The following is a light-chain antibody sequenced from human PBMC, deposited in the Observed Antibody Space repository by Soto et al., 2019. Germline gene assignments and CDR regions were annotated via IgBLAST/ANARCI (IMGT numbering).Light chain of an antibody. CDR1: QSVSSY. J-gene: IGKJ2*01. CDR3: QQRSNCTPSTYT. CDR2: DAS. V-gene: IGKV3-11*01. Sequence: EIVLTQSPATLSLSPGERATLSCRASQSVSSYLAWYQQKPGQAPRLLIYDASNRATGIPARFSGSGSGTDFTHTIRSLEAEDFAVYYFQQRSNCTPSTYTFGQGTKLEIK.